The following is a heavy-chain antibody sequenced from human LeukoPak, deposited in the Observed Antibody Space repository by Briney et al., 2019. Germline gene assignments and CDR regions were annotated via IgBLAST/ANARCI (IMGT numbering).Heavy chain of an antibody. CDR3: ARLNSYGPNYYYGMDV. CDR1: GGSISSYY. V-gene: IGHV4-59*01. Sequence: SETLSLTCTVSGGSISSYYWNWIRQPPGKGLEWIGYIYYSGSTNYNPSLKSRVTISVDTSKNQFSLKLSSVTAADTAVYYCARLNSYGPNYYYGMDVWGQGTTVTVSS. J-gene: IGHJ6*02. D-gene: IGHD5-18*01. CDR2: IYYSGST.